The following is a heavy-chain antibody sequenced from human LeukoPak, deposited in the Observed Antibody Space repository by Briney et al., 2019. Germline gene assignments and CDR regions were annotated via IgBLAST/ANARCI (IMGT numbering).Heavy chain of an antibody. J-gene: IGHJ6*02. CDR3: ARGTKYGMDV. Sequence: GGSLRLSCAASGSTFSSYGMHWVRQAPGKGLEWVAVIWYDGSNKYYADSVKGRFTISRDNSKNTLYLQMNSLRAEDTAVYYCARGTKYGMDVWGQGTTVTVSS. CDR2: IWYDGSNK. V-gene: IGHV3-33*01. CDR1: GSTFSSYG. D-gene: IGHD1-7*01.